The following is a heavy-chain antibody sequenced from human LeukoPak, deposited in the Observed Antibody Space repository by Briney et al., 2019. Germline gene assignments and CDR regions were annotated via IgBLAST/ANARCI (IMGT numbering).Heavy chain of an antibody. D-gene: IGHD5-12*01. CDR2: ISAYNGNT. J-gene: IGHJ4*02. V-gene: IGHV1-18*01. CDR3: ARVAGGYDPRGDYHFDY. Sequence: ASVKVSCKASGYTFTSYGISWVRQAPGQGLEWMGWISAYNGNTNYAQKLQGRVTMTTDTSTSTAYMELRSLRSADTAVYYCARVAGGYDPRGDYHFDYWGQGTLVTVSS. CDR1: GYTFTSYG.